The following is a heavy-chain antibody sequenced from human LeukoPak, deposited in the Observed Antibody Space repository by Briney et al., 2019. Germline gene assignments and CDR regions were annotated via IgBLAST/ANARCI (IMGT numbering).Heavy chain of an antibody. D-gene: IGHD3-22*01. Sequence: GASVKVSRKASGYTFTGYYMFWVRQAPGQGLEWMGWINPNSGGTNYAQKFQGRVTMTRDTSISTGYMELSRLRSDDTAVYYCATYYLDTSARDWGQGTLVTVSS. CDR2: INPNSGGT. CDR1: GYTFTGYY. J-gene: IGHJ4*02. V-gene: IGHV1-2*02. CDR3: ATYYLDTSARD.